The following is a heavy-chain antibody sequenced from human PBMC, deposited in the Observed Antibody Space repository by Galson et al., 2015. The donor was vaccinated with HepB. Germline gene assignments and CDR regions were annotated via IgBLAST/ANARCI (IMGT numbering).Heavy chain of an antibody. CDR3: AKGYSYGSPYGMAV. D-gene: IGHD5-18*01. Sequence: SLRLSCAASGFTFSSYAMSWVRQAPGKGLEWVSAISGRGGSTYYADSVRGRFTISRDNSKNTLYLQMNSLRAEDTAVYYCAKGYSYGSPYGMAVWGQGTTVTVSS. CDR2: ISGRGGST. V-gene: IGHV3-23*01. J-gene: IGHJ6*02. CDR1: GFTFSSYA.